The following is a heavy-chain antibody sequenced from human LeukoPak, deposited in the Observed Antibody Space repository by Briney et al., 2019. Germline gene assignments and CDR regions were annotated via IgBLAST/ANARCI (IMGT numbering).Heavy chain of an antibody. CDR1: GYTLTELS. CDR3: ATTPPLGGSYDNWFDP. V-gene: IGHV1-24*01. D-gene: IGHD1-26*01. CDR2: FDPEDGET. J-gene: IGHJ5*02. Sequence: GASVKVSCKVSGYTLTELSMHWVRQAPGKGLEWMGGFDPEDGETIYAQKFQGRVTMTEDTSTDTAYMELSSLRSEDTAVYYCATTPPLGGSYDNWFDPWGQGTLVTVSS.